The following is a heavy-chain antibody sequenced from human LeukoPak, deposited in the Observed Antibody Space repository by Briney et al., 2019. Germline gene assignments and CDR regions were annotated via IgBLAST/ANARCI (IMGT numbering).Heavy chain of an antibody. Sequence: SGRSLRLSCAASEFTFSSYTMNWVRQAPGKGLEWVSSISSSSSYIYYADSVKGRFTISRDNAKNSLYLQMNSLRAEDTAVYYCARGHVATIIPRNDAFDIWGQGTLVTVSS. V-gene: IGHV3-21*01. CDR1: EFTFSSYT. CDR2: ISSSSSYI. CDR3: ARGHVATIIPRNDAFDI. J-gene: IGHJ3*02. D-gene: IGHD5-24*01.